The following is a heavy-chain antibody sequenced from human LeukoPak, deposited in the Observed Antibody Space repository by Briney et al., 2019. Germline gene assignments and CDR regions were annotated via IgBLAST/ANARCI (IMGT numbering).Heavy chain of an antibody. V-gene: IGHV3-23*01. Sequence: GGSLRLSCAASGFTFSSYAMSWVRQAPGKGLEWVSAISGSGGSTYYADSVKGRFTISRDNSKNTLYLQMNSLRAEDTAVYYCAKDLSDILTGYYHVDYWGQGTLVTVSS. CDR2: ISGSGGST. D-gene: IGHD3-9*01. CDR3: AKDLSDILTGYYHVDY. CDR1: GFTFSSYA. J-gene: IGHJ4*02.